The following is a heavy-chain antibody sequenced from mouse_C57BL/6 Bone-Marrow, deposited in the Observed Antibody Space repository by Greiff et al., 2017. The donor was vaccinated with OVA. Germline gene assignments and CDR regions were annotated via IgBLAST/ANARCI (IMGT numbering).Heavy chain of an antibody. Sequence: QVQLKESGPGLVAPSQSLSITCTVSGFSLTSYGVHWVRQPPGKGLEWLVVIWSDGSTTYNSALKSRLSISKDNSKSQVFLKMNSLQTDDTAMYYCARQRVYYYGSSYMGDYAMDYWGQGTSVTVSS. D-gene: IGHD1-1*01. J-gene: IGHJ4*01. CDR1: GFSLTSYG. V-gene: IGHV2-6-1*01. CDR3: ARQRVYYYGSSYMGDYAMDY. CDR2: IWSDGST.